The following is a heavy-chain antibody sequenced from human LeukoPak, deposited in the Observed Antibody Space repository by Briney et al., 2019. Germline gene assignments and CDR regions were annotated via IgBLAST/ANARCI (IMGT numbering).Heavy chain of an antibody. CDR3: ASGDYYYDSSGYSMQYYFDY. D-gene: IGHD3-22*01. V-gene: IGHV3-48*03. J-gene: IGHJ4*02. CDR2: ISSSGSTI. Sequence: GGSQRLSCAASGFTFSSYEMNWVRQAPGKGLEWVSYISSSGSTIYYADSVKGRFTISRDNAKNSLYLQMNSLRAEDTAVYYCASGDYYYDSSGYSMQYYFDYWGQGTLVTVSS. CDR1: GFTFSSYE.